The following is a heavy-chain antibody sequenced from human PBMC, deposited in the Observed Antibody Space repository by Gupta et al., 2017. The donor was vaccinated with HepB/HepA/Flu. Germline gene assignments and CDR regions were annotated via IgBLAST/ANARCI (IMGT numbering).Heavy chain of an antibody. V-gene: IGHV6-1*01. CDR2: TYYRSKWYN. Sequence: QVQLQQSGPGLVKPSQTLSLTCAISGASVSSNSAAWNWIRQSPSRGLEWLGRTYYRSKWYNDYAVSVKSRITINPDTSKNQFSLQLNSVTPEDTAVYYCARDLNHDFWSGYHIPYFDYWGQGTLVTVSS. D-gene: IGHD3-3*01. J-gene: IGHJ4*02. CDR1: GASVSSNSAA. CDR3: ARDLNHDFWSGYHIPYFDY.